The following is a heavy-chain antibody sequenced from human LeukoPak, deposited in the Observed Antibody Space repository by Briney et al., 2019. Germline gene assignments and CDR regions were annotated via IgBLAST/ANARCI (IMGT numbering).Heavy chain of an antibody. CDR1: GFTFSSYG. CDR2: ITSASSTI. V-gene: IGHV3-48*02. Sequence: GRSLRLSCAASGFTFSSYGMHWVRQAPGKGLEWISYITSASSTISYADSVKGRFTISRDNAKNSLYLQMNSLRDEDTAVYYCAKVGDGRTKGKYYFDSWGQGTQVTVSS. CDR3: AKVGDGRTKGKYYFDS. J-gene: IGHJ4*02. D-gene: IGHD2-21*01.